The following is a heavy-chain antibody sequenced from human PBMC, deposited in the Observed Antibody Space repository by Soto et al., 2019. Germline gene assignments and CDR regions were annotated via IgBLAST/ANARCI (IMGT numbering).Heavy chain of an antibody. CDR3: ARVQWVVVRYGGPNWFDP. V-gene: IGHV1-18*04. Sequence: QVQLVQSGAEMKKPGASVKVSCKASGYTFTSYGISWVRQAPGQGLEWMGWISAYNGNTNYAQKLQGRVTMTTDTSTSTAYMELRSLRSDDTAVYYCARVQWVVVRYGGPNWFDPWGQGTLVTVSS. D-gene: IGHD2-15*01. J-gene: IGHJ5*02. CDR1: GYTFTSYG. CDR2: ISAYNGNT.